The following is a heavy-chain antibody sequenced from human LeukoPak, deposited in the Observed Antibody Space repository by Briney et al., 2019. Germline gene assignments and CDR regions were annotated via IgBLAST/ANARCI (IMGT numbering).Heavy chain of an antibody. V-gene: IGHV3-23*01. J-gene: IGHJ4*02. D-gene: IGHD6-19*01. Sequence: PGGSLRLSCAASGFTFSSDAMSWVRQAPGKGLEWVSAISGSGGSTYYADSVKGRFTISRDNSRNTVYMQMDSLRAEDTAIYYRAGDRNSDWYSPLDYWGQGSQVTVSP. CDR3: AGDRNSDWYSPLDY. CDR1: GFTFSSDA. CDR2: ISGSGGST.